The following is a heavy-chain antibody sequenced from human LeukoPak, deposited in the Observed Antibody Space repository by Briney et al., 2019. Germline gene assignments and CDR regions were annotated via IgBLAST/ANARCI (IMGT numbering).Heavy chain of an antibody. D-gene: IGHD6-19*01. Sequence: GGSLRLSCAASGFTFSSPAMSWVRQVPGKGLEWVSGISASGGSTYYADSVRGRFTISRDNSKNTLYLQMNSLRAEDTAVYYCAKEGTGEQWLVLDYWGQGTLVTVSS. V-gene: IGHV3-23*01. CDR3: AKEGTGEQWLVLDY. CDR1: GFTFSSPA. CDR2: ISASGGST. J-gene: IGHJ4*02.